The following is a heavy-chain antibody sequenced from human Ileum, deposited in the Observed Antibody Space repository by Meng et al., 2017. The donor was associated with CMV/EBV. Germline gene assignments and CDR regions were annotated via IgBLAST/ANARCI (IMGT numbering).Heavy chain of an antibody. D-gene: IGHD4/OR15-4a*01. V-gene: IGHV1-2*02. CDR3: ARSANLDS. J-gene: IGHJ4*02. Sequence: ASVKVSCKASGYTFIGSYIHWVRQAPGQGLGWMGWINPNTGGTKIAQKFQGRVTVTRDTSIWTAYLDLSRLTSDDSAVYYCARSANLDSWGQGTLVTVSS. CDR2: INPNTGGT. CDR1: GYTFIGSY.